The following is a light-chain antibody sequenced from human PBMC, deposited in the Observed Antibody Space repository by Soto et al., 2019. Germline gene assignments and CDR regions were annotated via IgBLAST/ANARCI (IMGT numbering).Light chain of an antibody. Sequence: QSVLTQPRSVSGSPGQSVTISCTGTSSDVGVYKYVSWYQQHPGKAPKLMIYDVTTRPSGVPDRFSGSKSGNTASLTISGLQAEDEADYYCCSYAGSYTLVFGGGTKLTVL. CDR3: CSYAGSYTLV. CDR2: DVT. J-gene: IGLJ2*01. V-gene: IGLV2-11*01. CDR1: SSDVGVYKY.